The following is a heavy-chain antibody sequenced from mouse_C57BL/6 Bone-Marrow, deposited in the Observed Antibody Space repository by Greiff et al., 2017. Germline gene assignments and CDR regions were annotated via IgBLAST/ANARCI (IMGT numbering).Heavy chain of an antibody. CDR1: GFNIKDDY. V-gene: IGHV14-4*01. J-gene: IGHJ2*01. CDR2: IDPENGDT. CDR3: TLSTTVVEDY. Sequence: EVQRVESGAELVRPGASVKLSCTASGFNIKDDYMHWVKQRPEQGLEWIGWIDPENGDTEYASKFQGKATITADTSSNTAYLQLSSLTSEDTAVYYCTLSTTVVEDYWGQGTTVTVSS. D-gene: IGHD1-1*01.